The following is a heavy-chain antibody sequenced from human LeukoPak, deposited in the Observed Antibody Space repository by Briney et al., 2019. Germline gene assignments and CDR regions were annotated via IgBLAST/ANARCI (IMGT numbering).Heavy chain of an antibody. J-gene: IGHJ5*02. CDR3: ARDFYYYGPGGWFDP. D-gene: IGHD3-10*01. Sequence: PGGSLRLSCAASGFTFSSYSMNWVRQAPGKGLEWVSSISSSSSYIYYADSVKGRFTISRDNAKNSLYLQMNSLRAEDTAVYYCARDFYYYGPGGWFDPWGQGTLVTVSS. CDR1: GFTFSSYS. CDR2: ISSSSSYI. V-gene: IGHV3-21*01.